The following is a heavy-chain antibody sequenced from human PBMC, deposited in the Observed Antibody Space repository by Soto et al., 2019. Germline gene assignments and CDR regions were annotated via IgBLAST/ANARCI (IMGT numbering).Heavy chain of an antibody. V-gene: IGHV3-23*01. D-gene: IGHD3-22*01. CDR2: ISGSGGST. Sequence: AGGSLRLSWAASGFTFSSYAMSWVRQAPGKGLEWVSAISGSGGSTYYADSVKGRFTISRDNSKNTLYLQMNSLRAEDTAVYYCAKDPSTYYYDSSGTPWGQGTLVTVSS. J-gene: IGHJ5*02. CDR1: GFTFSSYA. CDR3: AKDPSTYYYDSSGTP.